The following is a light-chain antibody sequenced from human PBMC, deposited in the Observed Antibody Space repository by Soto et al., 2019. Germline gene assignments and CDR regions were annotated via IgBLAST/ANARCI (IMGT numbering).Light chain of an antibody. CDR2: GTS. CDR1: QTISGN. J-gene: IGKJ1*01. Sequence: EVVLTQLPATLSVSPGEGVTLSCRTSQTISGNLAWSQQRPGQAPGLLIYGTSTRAAGVPARFRGSGSGTEFTLTITSLQSEDFAVYYCQQYNSWPRTFGQGTKVDI. CDR3: QQYNSWPRT. V-gene: IGKV3-15*01.